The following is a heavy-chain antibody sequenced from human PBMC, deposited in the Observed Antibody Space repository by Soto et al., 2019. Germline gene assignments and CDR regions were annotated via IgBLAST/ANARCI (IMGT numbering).Heavy chain of an antibody. CDR3: AKEKDALPGHYYYYYGMDV. Sequence: WGSLRLSCAASGFTFSSYGMHWVRQAPGKGLEWVAVISYDGSNKYYADSVKGRFTISRDNSKNTLYLQMNSLRAEDTAVYYCAKEKDALPGHYYYYYGMDVWGQGTTVTVSS. V-gene: IGHV3-30*18. CDR2: ISYDGSNK. J-gene: IGHJ6*02. CDR1: GFTFSSYG.